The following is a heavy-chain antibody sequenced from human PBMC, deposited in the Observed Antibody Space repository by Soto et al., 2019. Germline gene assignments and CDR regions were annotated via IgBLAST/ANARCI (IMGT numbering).Heavy chain of an antibody. CDR3: ARVIRDSASGSHYIDY. CDR2: INSDGSSI. J-gene: IGHJ4*02. CDR1: GFTFESFW. D-gene: IGHD3-10*01. V-gene: IGHV3-74*01. Sequence: GGSLRLSCAASGFTFESFWVHGVRQVQGKGLVWVARINSDGSSITYADFVKGRFTISRDNSKNTLSLQINSLRGEDTAVYYCARVIRDSASGSHYIDYWGQGTLVTVSS.